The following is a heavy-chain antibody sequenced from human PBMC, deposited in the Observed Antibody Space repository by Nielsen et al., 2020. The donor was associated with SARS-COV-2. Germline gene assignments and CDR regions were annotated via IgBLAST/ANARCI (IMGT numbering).Heavy chain of an antibody. Sequence: GESLKISCAASGFTFRSYWLNWVRQAPGKGLEWVSSISSSSSYIYYADSVKGRFTISRDNAKNSLYLQMNSLRAEDTAVYYCARDPNYSSSWYAGNDAFDIWGQGTMVTVSS. J-gene: IGHJ3*02. D-gene: IGHD6-13*01. CDR3: ARDPNYSSSWYAGNDAFDI. CDR2: ISSSSSYI. V-gene: IGHV3-21*01. CDR1: GFTFRSYW.